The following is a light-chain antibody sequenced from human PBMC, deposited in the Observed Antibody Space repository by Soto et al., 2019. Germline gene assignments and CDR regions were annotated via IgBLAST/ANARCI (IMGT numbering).Light chain of an antibody. CDR1: QDIRIF. Sequence: EIVLTQSPATLSLSPGDSATLSCTASQDIRIFLAWYQQKPCHAPRLLIYNASQRATGIPARFAGSGSGTDVTLTISSLGPEDFTVYYCQQRYHWPPLTFGGGTKVEIK. CDR2: NAS. J-gene: IGKJ4*01. CDR3: QQRYHWPPLT. V-gene: IGKV3-11*01.